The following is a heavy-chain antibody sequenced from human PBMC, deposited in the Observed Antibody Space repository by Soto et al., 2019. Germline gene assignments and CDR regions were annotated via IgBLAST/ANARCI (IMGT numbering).Heavy chain of an antibody. V-gene: IGHV3-48*02. CDR3: ARDLAIVVANYYGLDL. Sequence: RRLSCAASGFTFSSYSMNWVRQAPGKGLEWVSYISSSSSTIYYADSVKGRFTISRDNAKNSLYLQMNSLRDEDTAVYYCARDLAIVVANYYGLDLWGQGTTVTVSS. D-gene: IGHD2-2*03. CDR1: GFTFSSYS. CDR2: ISSSSSTI. J-gene: IGHJ6*02.